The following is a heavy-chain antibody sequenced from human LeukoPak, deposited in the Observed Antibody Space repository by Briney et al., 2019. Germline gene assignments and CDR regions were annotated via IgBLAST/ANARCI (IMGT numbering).Heavy chain of an antibody. CDR1: GFTFSSYW. V-gene: IGHV3-74*01. J-gene: IGHJ5*02. CDR2: INSDGSST. D-gene: IGHD6-13*01. CDR3: ARPDGYSSSWVWFDP. Sequence: PGGSLRLSCAASGFTFSSYWMHWVRQAPGKGLVWVSRINSDGSSTSYADSVKGRFTIPRDNAKNTLYLQMNSLRAEDTAVYYCARPDGYSSSWVWFDPWGQGTLVTVSS.